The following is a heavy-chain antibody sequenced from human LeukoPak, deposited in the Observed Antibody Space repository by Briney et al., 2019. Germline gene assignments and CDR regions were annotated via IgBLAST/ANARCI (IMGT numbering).Heavy chain of an antibody. CDR3: ARALYDSSGSDLFDY. J-gene: IGHJ4*02. Sequence: SETLSLTCAVYGGSFSGYYWSWIRQPPGKGLEWIGEINHSGSTNYNPSLKSRVTISVDTSKNQFSLKLSSVTAADRAVYYCARALYDSSGSDLFDYWGQGTLVTVSS. D-gene: IGHD3-22*01. CDR1: GGSFSGYY. CDR2: INHSGST. V-gene: IGHV4-34*01.